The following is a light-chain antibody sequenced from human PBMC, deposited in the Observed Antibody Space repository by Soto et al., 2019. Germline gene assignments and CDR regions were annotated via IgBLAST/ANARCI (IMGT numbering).Light chain of an antibody. CDR2: GAS. CDR3: QQYEKWPLLT. J-gene: IGKJ4*01. V-gene: IGKV3-15*01. Sequence: EVVMTQFPATLSVSPGERATLSCWSSQNVRSRLAWYQQKPGQAPRLLIYGASTRATGIPARFSGSGSGTEFTLTISSLQSEDFAFYYCQQYEKWPLLTFGGGTKVEIK. CDR1: QNVRSR.